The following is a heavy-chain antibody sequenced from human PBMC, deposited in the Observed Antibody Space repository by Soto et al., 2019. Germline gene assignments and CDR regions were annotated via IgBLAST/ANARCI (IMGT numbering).Heavy chain of an antibody. CDR2: IDPSDSYT. D-gene: IGHD3-10*02. J-gene: IGHJ6*02. CDR1: GYSFTSYW. CDR3: ARHGSGITMLYGMDV. V-gene: IGHV5-10-1*01. Sequence: PGESLKISCKGSGYSFTSYWISWVRQMPGKGLEWMGRIDPSDSYTNYSPSFQGHVTISADKSISTAYLQWSSLKASDTAMYYCARHGSGITMLYGMDVWGQGTTVTVSS.